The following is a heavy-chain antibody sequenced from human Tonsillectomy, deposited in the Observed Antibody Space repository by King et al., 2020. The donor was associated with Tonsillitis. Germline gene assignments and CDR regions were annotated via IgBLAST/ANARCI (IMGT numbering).Heavy chain of an antibody. J-gene: IGHJ4*02. CDR1: GFTFSTYG. V-gene: IGHV3-33*08. CDR3: AGDEGVAALGF. Sequence: VQLVESGGGVVQPGRSLRLSCAASGFTFSTYGMHWVRQAPGKGLEWVAVIWDAGSNEYYADSVKGRFTISRVNSKNTLYLQMNSLRAEDTAVYYCAGDEGVAALGFWGQGTLVTVSS. CDR2: IWDAGSNE. D-gene: IGHD6-13*01.